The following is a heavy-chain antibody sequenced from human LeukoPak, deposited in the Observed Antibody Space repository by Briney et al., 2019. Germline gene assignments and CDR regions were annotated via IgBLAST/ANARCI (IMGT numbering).Heavy chain of an antibody. CDR3: ARASVGYCSGGSCYPGVY. CDR1: GYTFTGYY. CDR2: INPNSGGT. D-gene: IGHD2-15*01. J-gene: IGHJ4*02. Sequence: ASVKVSCKASGYTFTGYYIHWVRQAPGQGLEWMGWINPNSGGTNYAQRFQGRVTMTRDTSISTVYMELSRLRSDDTAVYYCARASVGYCSGGSCYPGVYWGQGTLVSVSS. V-gene: IGHV1-2*02.